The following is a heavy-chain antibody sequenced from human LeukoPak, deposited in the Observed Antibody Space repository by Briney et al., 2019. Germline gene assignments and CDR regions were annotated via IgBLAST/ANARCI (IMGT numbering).Heavy chain of an antibody. D-gene: IGHD6-13*01. J-gene: IGHJ4*02. Sequence: PGGSLRLSCAASGFTFSSYGMHWVRQAPGEGLEWVANIKPDGTTKFYVDSVKGRFTISRDNALNSLYLQMNSLRAEDTAIYYCARSIPYGTTWYGRSDYWGQGTLVTVSS. CDR1: GFTFSSYG. CDR3: ARSIPYGTTWYGRSDY. CDR2: IKPDGTTK. V-gene: IGHV3-7*03.